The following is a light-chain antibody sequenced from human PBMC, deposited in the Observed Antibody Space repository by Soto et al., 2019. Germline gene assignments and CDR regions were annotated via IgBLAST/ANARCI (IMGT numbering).Light chain of an antibody. Sequence: LSVSPGERATLSCRASQAVGSNLAWYQHKPGQAPRLLIYGASTRATGIPARFSGSGSGTDFTLTISSLQSEDFALYYCQQYNDWLTFGGGTKVDIK. CDR2: GAS. CDR1: QAVGSN. V-gene: IGKV3-15*01. CDR3: QQYNDWLT. J-gene: IGKJ4*01.